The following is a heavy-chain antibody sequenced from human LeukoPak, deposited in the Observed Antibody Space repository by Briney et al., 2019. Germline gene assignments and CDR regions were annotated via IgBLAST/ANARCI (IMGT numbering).Heavy chain of an antibody. CDR1: GFTFRDFY. CDR2: IKKDGSER. J-gene: IGHJ4*02. CDR3: ARGGWSGYFIY. Sequence: QAGGSLRLSCAASGFTFRDFYMSWVRQAPGQGLEWGANIKKDGSERSYVDSVRDRFTISRDNAKNSLYLQMNSLRAEDTAMYYCARGGWSGYFIYWGRGALVTVSS. D-gene: IGHD1-1*01. V-gene: IGHV3-7*01.